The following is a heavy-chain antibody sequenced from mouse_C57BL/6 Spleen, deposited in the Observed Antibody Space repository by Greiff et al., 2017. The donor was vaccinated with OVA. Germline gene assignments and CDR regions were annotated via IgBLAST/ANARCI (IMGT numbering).Heavy chain of an antibody. CDR3: ARDSFAYAMDY. Sequence: EVKLMESGGGLVKPGGSLKLSCAASGFTFSSYAMSWVRQTPGKRLEWVATISDGGSYTYYPDNVKGRFTLSRDNAKNKLYLQMSHLKSEDTAMYYCARDSFAYAMDYWGQGTSVTVSS. CDR1: GFTFSSYA. J-gene: IGHJ4*01. CDR2: ISDGGSYT. V-gene: IGHV5-4*01.